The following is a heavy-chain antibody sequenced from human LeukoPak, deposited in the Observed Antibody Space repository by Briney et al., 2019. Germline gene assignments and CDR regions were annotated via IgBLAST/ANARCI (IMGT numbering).Heavy chain of an antibody. J-gene: IGHJ4*02. D-gene: IGHD3-22*01. Sequence: PSETLSLTCTVSGVSISSYYWSWIRQPPGKGLEWIGYIYYSGSTNYNPSLKSRVTISVDTSKNQFSLKLSSVTAADTAVYYCARDFHDSRFDYWGQGTLVTVSS. CDR2: IYYSGST. V-gene: IGHV4-59*12. CDR3: ARDFHDSRFDY. CDR1: GVSISSYY.